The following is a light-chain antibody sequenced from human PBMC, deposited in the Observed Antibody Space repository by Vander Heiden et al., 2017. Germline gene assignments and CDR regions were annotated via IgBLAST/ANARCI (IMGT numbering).Light chain of an antibody. J-gene: IGKJ2*01. CDR3: QQYYSYPDT. Sequence: AIRITQSPSPLPASTGDRVTITCRASQGISSYLAWYQQKPGKAPKLLIYAASTLQSGVPSRFSGSGSGTDFTLTISCLQSEDFATYYCQQYYSYPDTFGQGTKLEIK. CDR1: QGISSY. CDR2: AAS. V-gene: IGKV1-8*01.